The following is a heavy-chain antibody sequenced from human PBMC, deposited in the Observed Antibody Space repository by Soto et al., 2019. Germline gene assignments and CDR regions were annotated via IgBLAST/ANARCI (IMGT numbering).Heavy chain of an antibody. CDR2: IIPILGIA. D-gene: IGHD4-17*01. V-gene: IGHV1-69*04. J-gene: IGHJ4*02. Sequence: SVKVSCKASGVTFSSYTISWVRQAPGQGLEWMGRIIPILGIANYAQKFQGRVTITADKSTSTAYMELSSLRSEDTAVYYCARDGPTTVTTFNYWGQGTLVTVSS. CDR1: GVTFSSYT. CDR3: ARDGPTTVTTFNY.